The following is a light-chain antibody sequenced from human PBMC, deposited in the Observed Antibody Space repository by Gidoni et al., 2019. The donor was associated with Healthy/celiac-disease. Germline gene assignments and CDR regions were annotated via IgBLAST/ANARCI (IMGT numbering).Light chain of an antibody. CDR3: SSYTSSSTRRV. Sequence: QSALTQPASVSGSPGQSITISCTGTSSDVGGYNYVSWYQQHPGKAPNLMIYEVSNRPSGVSNRFSGAKSGNTASLTISGLQAEDEADYYCSSYTSSSTRRVFGGGTKLTVL. J-gene: IGLJ3*02. CDR1: SSDVGGYNY. V-gene: IGLV2-14*01. CDR2: EVS.